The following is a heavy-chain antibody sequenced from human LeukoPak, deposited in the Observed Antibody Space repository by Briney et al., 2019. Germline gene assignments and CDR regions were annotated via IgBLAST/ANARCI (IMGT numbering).Heavy chain of an antibody. V-gene: IGHV3-21*01. CDR1: GFTFSSYS. CDR2: ISSSSSYI. D-gene: IGHD3-10*01. J-gene: IGHJ4*02. Sequence: PGGSLRLSCAASGFTFSSYSMNWVRQAPGKGLEWVSSISSSSSYIYYADSVKGRFTISRDNAKNSLYLQMNSLRAEDTAVYYCARATYGSGSTPGFDYWGQGTLVTVSS. CDR3: ARATYGSGSTPGFDY.